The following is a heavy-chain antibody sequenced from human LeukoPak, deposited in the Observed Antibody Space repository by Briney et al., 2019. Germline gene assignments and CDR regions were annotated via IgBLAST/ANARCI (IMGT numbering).Heavy chain of an antibody. Sequence: ASVKVSCKASGYTFTGYYMHWVRQAPGQGLEWMGWINPNSGGTNYAQKFQGRVTMTRDTSISTAYMELSRLRSDDTAVYYCARDLTTSSGYYYHYFDYWGQGTLVTVSS. CDR3: ARDLTTSSGYYYHYFDY. J-gene: IGHJ4*02. D-gene: IGHD3-22*01. CDR1: GYTFTGYY. V-gene: IGHV1-2*02. CDR2: INPNSGGT.